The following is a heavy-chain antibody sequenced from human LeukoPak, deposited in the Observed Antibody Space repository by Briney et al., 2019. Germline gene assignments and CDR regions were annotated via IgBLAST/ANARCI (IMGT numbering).Heavy chain of an antibody. CDR2: INHSGST. V-gene: IGHV4-34*01. J-gene: IGHJ4*02. CDR1: GGSFSGYY. Sequence: SETLSLTCAVYGGSFSGYYWSLIRQPPGKGLEWIGEINHSGSTNYNPSLKSRVTISVDTSKNQFSLRLNSVTAADTAVYYCARFSQYYDSPTHYLDYRGQGILVTVSS. CDR3: ARFSQYYDSPTHYLDY. D-gene: IGHD2/OR15-2a*01.